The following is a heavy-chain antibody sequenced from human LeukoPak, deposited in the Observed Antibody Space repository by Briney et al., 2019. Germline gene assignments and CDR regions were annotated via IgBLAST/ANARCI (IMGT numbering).Heavy chain of an antibody. J-gene: IGHJ4*02. D-gene: IGHD4-4*01. V-gene: IGHV1-8*01. CDR2: MNPNSGNT. CDR1: GYTFTSYD. Sequence: GASVKVSCKASGYTFTSYDINWVRQATGQGLEWMGWMNPNSGNTGYAQKLQGRVTMTTDTSTSTAYMELRSLRSDDTAVYYCARGSNYDAFDYWGQGTLVTVSS. CDR3: ARGSNYDAFDY.